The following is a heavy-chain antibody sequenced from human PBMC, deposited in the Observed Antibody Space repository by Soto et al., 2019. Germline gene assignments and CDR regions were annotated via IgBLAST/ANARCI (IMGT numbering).Heavy chain of an antibody. J-gene: IGHJ5*02. CDR1: GFTFTDYY. D-gene: IGHD6-13*01. V-gene: IGHV3-11*01. CDR3: VRGRRGTSAEGNNYFDP. CDR2: ISVSGDKI. Sequence: GGSLRLSCAASGFTFTDYYMTWIRQAPGKGLEWLSYISVSGDKIYYADSVKGRFTISRDNAKNSLFLQMNSLRAEDTAVYYCVRGRRGTSAEGNNYFDPWGQGTPVTVSS.